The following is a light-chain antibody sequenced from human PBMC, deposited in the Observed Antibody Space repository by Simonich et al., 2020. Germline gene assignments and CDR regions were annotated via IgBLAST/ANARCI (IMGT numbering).Light chain of an antibody. J-gene: IGKJ1*01. Sequence: DIQLTQSPSFLSASVGDRVTITCRDSQGISSYLAWYKQKPGKAPKLLIYAASTLQSGVPSRFSGSGSGTEFTLTISSLQPEDFATYYCQQLNSYPPWTFGQGTKVEIK. CDR2: AAS. CDR1: QGISSY. V-gene: IGKV1-9*01. CDR3: QQLNSYPPWT.